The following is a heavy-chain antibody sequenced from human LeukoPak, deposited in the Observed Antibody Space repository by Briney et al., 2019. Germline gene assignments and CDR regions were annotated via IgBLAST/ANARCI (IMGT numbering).Heavy chain of an antibody. CDR1: GFTFSNYW. CDR3: ARDGDDFWSGS. CDR2: MKKDGSKI. V-gene: IGHV3-7*01. Sequence: GGSLRLSCAASGFTFSNYWMNWVRQAPGKELEWVANMKKDGSKIFYVDSVKGRFTISRDNAKNSLYLEMNSLRAEDTAVYYCARDGDDFWSGSWGQGTTVTVSS. J-gene: IGHJ6*02. D-gene: IGHD3-3*01.